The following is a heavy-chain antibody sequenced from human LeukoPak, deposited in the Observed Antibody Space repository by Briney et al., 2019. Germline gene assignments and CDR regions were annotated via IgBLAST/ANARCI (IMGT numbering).Heavy chain of an antibody. D-gene: IGHD3-22*01. CDR1: GGSFSDYY. CDR2: INHSGST. CDR3: ARLRRYYDSSGYYYDYYYYYMDV. J-gene: IGHJ6*03. Sequence: PSETLSLTRAVYGGSFSDYYWSWIRQPPGKGLEWIGEINHSGSTNYNPSLKSRVTISVDTSKNQFSLKLSSVTAADTAVYYCARLRRYYDSSGYYYDYYYYYMDVWGKGTTVTVSS. V-gene: IGHV4-34*01.